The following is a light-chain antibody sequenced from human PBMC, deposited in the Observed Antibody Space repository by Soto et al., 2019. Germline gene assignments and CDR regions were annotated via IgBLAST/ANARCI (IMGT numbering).Light chain of an antibody. J-gene: IGLJ1*01. Sequence: QSALTQPPSASGSPGQSVTISCTGTSSDVGGYNSVSWYQQHPGKAPKVVIYEVTKRPSGVPDRFSGSQSGNTASLTVSGLQAEDEADYYCAAWDDSLRGYVFGTGTKLTVL. CDR1: SSDVGGYNS. CDR3: AAWDDSLRGYV. V-gene: IGLV2-8*01. CDR2: EVT.